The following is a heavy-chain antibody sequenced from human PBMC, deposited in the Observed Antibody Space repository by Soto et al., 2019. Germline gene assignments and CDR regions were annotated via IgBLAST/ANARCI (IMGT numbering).Heavy chain of an antibody. D-gene: IGHD1-7*01. J-gene: IGHJ4*02. CDR3: ARDDNNWNYYLAH. V-gene: IGHV3-21*01. CDR2: ISSSSSYI. Sequence: GGSLRLSCAASGFTFSSYSMKWVRQAPGKGLEWVSSISSSSSYIYYADSVKGRFTISRDNAKNSMYLQMNSLRAEDTAVYYCARDDNNWNYYLAHWGQGTLVTVSS. CDR1: GFTFSSYS.